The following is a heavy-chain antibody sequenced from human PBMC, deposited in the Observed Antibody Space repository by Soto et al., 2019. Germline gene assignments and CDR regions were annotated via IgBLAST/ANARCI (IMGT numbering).Heavy chain of an antibody. D-gene: IGHD1-26*01. CDR3: ARVVGDPSWFDP. V-gene: IGHV3-72*01. CDR1: GFTFSDHQ. CDR2: TRNKANSYTT. J-gene: IGHJ5*02. Sequence: EVQLVESGGGLVQPGGSLRLSCAASGFTFSDHQMDWVRQAPGKGLEWVGRTRNKANSYTTEYAASVKGRFTISRDDSKNTLYLQMNCLKTEDTAVYYCARVVGDPSWFDPWGQGTLVTVSS.